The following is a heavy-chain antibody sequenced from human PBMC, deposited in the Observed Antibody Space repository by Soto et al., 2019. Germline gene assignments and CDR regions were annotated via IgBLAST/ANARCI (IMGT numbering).Heavy chain of an antibody. CDR1: GYTFTSYG. Sequence: ASVKVSCKASGYTFTSYGISWVRQAPGQGLEWMGWISAYNGNTNYAQKLQGRVTMTTDTSTSTAYMELGSLRSDDTAVYYCARTFGMGYDFWSGSLYYFDYWGQGTLVTVSS. CDR2: ISAYNGNT. J-gene: IGHJ4*02. CDR3: ARTFGMGYDFWSGSLYYFDY. D-gene: IGHD3-3*01. V-gene: IGHV1-18*01.